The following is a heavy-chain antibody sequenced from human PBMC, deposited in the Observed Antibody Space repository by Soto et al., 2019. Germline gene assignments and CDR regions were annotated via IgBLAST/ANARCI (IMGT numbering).Heavy chain of an antibody. D-gene: IGHD3-10*01. CDR3: ARAESYYYYYTDV. J-gene: IGHJ6*03. Sequence: GGSLRLSCAASGFTVSSNYMSWVRQAPGKGLEWVSVIYSGGSTYYADSVKGRFTISRPNSKNTLYLQMNSLRAEDTAVYYCARAESYYYYYTDVWGKGTPVTVSS. V-gene: IGHV3-53*04. CDR2: IYSGGST. CDR1: GFTVSSNY.